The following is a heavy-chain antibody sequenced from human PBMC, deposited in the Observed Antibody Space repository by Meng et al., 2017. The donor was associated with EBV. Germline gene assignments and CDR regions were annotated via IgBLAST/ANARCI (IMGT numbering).Heavy chain of an antibody. V-gene: IGHV1-69*01. Sequence: QVQVVQSGAEVKKPGSSGKVSCWTSGGTFRSDAVSWVRQAPGQGLEWMGGLMPMSDAPHYAQKFQGRVTITADESTSTHYMHLSGLTSDDTAVYYCASESGRGFTPDYWGQGTLVTASS. J-gene: IGHJ4*02. CDR1: GGTFRSDA. CDR3: ASESGRGFTPDY. D-gene: IGHD3-10*01. CDR2: LMPMSDAP.